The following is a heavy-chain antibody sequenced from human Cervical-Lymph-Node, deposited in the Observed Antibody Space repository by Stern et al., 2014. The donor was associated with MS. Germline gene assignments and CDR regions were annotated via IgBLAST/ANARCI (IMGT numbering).Heavy chain of an antibody. D-gene: IGHD1-1*01. V-gene: IGHV3-33*01. Sequence: VHLVESGGGVVQPGRFLRLSCEASGFTFSSYGMHWVRQAPGKGLEWVAVIWYDGSNKYYADSVKGRFTVSRDNSKNTLYLQLSSLRAEDTAVYYCARDLIAPSGTAYYYGMDVWGQGTTVTVSS. CDR1: GFTFSSYG. CDR2: IWYDGSNK. J-gene: IGHJ6*02. CDR3: ARDLIAPSGTAYYYGMDV.